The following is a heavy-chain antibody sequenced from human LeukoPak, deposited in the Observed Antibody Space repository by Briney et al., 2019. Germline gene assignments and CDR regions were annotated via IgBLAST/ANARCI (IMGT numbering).Heavy chain of an antibody. Sequence: SGPTLVNPTQTLTLTCTFSGFSLSTNGMRVSWIRQSPGKALEWLARIDWYDAKFYSTSLKTRLTISKDTSKNQVVLTMTDMDPVDTATYYCARTLYYYDSSGYYNTGDDAFDIWGQGTMVTVSS. CDR3: ARTLYYYDSSGYYNTGDDAFDI. D-gene: IGHD3-22*01. CDR2: IDWYDAK. CDR1: GFSLSTNGMR. V-gene: IGHV2-70*04. J-gene: IGHJ3*02.